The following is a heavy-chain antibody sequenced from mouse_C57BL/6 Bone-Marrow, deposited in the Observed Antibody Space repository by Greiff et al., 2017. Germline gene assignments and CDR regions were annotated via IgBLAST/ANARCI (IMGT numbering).Heavy chain of an antibody. J-gene: IGHJ1*03. CDR3: GRHYGGNDWYFDD. CDR1: GYTFTSYT. V-gene: IGHV1-4*01. Sequence: VQRVESGAELARPGASVKMSCKASGYTFTSYTMHWVKQRPGQGLEWIGYINPSSGYTKYNQKFKDKATLTADKSSSTAYMQLSSLTSEDSAVYYCGRHYGGNDWYFDDWGTGTTVTVSS. CDR2: INPSSGYT. D-gene: IGHD1-1*01.